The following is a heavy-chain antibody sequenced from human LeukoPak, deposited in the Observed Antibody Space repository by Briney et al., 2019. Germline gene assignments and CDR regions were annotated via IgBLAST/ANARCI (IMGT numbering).Heavy chain of an antibody. V-gene: IGHV3-23*01. CDR3: SKRKAETIIVVNLHY. J-gene: IGHJ4*02. CDR2: ISGSGGST. Sequence: AGGSLRLSCAASGFTFSSYAMSWVRQAPGKGLEWVSAISGSGGSTYYADSVKGRFTISRDNSKNTLYLQMNSLRAEATAVYYCSKRKAETIIVVNLHYWGQGTLVTVSS. D-gene: IGHD2-2*01. CDR1: GFTFSSYA.